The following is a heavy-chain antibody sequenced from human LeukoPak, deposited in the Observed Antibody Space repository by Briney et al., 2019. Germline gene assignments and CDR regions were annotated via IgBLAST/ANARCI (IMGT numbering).Heavy chain of an antibody. CDR1: GYSISSGYY. V-gene: IGHV4-38-2*01. J-gene: IGHJ4*02. Sequence: SETLSLTCAVSGYSISSGYYWGWIRQPPGKGLEWIGSIYHSGSTYYNPSLKSRVTISVDTSKNQFSLKLSSVTAADTAVYYSARQIVGATSFDYWGQGTLVTVSS. CDR2: IYHSGST. CDR3: ARQIVGATSFDY. D-gene: IGHD1-26*01.